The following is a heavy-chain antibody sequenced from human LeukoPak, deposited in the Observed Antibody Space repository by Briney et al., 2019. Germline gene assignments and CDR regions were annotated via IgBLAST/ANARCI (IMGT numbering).Heavy chain of an antibody. V-gene: IGHV3-23*01. CDR2: ISGSGYST. J-gene: IGHJ4*02. Sequence: PGGSLRLSCAASGFTFSILAMSWVRQAPGKGLEWVSTISGSGYSTFYADSVKGRFTISRDNSKDTLFLQLNSLRADDTAVYYCAKATYSSSWNLYFDYWGQGTLVIVSS. CDR3: AKATYSSSWNLYFDY. CDR1: GFTFSILA. D-gene: IGHD6-13*01.